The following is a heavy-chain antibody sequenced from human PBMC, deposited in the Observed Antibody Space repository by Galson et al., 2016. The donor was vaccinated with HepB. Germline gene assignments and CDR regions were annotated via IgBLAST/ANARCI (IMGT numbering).Heavy chain of an antibody. CDR2: IGYGGTPT. J-gene: IGHJ4*02. CDR3: ATQWRS. CDR1: GFTFSDYF. D-gene: IGHD2-8*01. V-gene: IGHV3-11*01. Sequence: SLRLSCAASGFTFSDYFMSWPRQAPGKGLEWISYIGYGGTPTYYADSVKGRFTISRDNAKSSLYLEMNSLRAEDTAVYYCATQWRSWGQGTLVTVSS.